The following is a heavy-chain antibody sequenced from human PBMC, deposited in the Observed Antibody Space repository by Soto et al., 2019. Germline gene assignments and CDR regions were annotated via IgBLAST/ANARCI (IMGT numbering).Heavy chain of an antibody. V-gene: IGHV3-23*01. D-gene: IGHD5-12*01. J-gene: IGHJ4*02. CDR1: GFSFSSYA. CDR2: ISARGGSS. Sequence: DVQLLESGGGLVQPGGSLRLSCAASGFSFSSYAMVWVRQAPGKGLEWVAVISARGGSSYFADSVKSRFTLSRDNSKNVLSLEMNSLRAEDTAIYFCAKGSIEYSASVDNWGKGTLVVVSS. CDR3: AKGSIEYSASVDN.